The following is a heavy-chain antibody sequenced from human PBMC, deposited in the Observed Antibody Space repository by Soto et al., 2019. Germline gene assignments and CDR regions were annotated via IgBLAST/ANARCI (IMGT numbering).Heavy chain of an antibody. D-gene: IGHD1-1*01. Sequence: QVQLVESGGGLVKPGGSLRLSCAASGFMFSDYYMTWIRQAPGKGLEWVSHISSSGSKIDYADSVKGRFTISRDNAKKSLYLQMKSLGVEETAVYYCARQELDPRGWFYYGMDVWGLGTTVTVSS. CDR2: ISSSGSKI. V-gene: IGHV3-11*01. CDR1: GFMFSDYY. J-gene: IGHJ6*02. CDR3: ARQELDPRGWFYYGMDV.